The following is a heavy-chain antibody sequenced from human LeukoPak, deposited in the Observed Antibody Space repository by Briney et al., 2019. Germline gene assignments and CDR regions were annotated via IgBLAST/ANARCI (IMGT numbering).Heavy chain of an antibody. CDR3: ATRLQHHFDY. CDR2: ISGSSTYI. D-gene: IGHD5-24*01. V-gene: IGHV3-21*04. CDR1: GFTFSSHR. J-gene: IGHJ4*02. Sequence: PGGSLRLSCAASGFTFSSHRMNWVRQAPGKGLEWVSSISGSSTYIYYADSVKGRFTISRDDSQNTLYLQMNSLRAEDTAVYYCATRLQHHFDYWGQGIQVTVSS.